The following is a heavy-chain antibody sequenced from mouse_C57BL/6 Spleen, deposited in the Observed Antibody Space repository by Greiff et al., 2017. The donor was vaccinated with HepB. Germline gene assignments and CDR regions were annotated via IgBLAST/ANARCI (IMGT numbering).Heavy chain of an antibody. CDR1: GFNIKDYY. J-gene: IGHJ2*01. CDR2: IDPEDGET. CDR3: ARDSRGSSYFDY. V-gene: IGHV14-2*01. D-gene: IGHD1-1*01. Sequence: EVKLVESGAELVKPGASVKLSCTASGFNIKDYYMHWVKQRTEQGLEWIGRIDPEDGETKYAPKFQGKATITADTSSNTAYLQLSSLTSEDTAVYYCARDSRGSSYFDYWGQGTTLTVSS.